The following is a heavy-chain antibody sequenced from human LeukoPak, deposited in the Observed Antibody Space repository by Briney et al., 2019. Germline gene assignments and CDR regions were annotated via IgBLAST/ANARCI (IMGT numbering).Heavy chain of an antibody. Sequence: GWSLRLSCAASGFTVSSNYMSWVRQAPGRGLEWVSVIYTGGSTYYADSVKGRFTISRDNSKNTLYLQMNSLRAEDTAVYYCARDLGRYDSNQGPLDAFDIWGQGTMVTVS. D-gene: IGHD3-22*01. CDR1: GFTVSSNY. V-gene: IGHV3-53*01. CDR3: ARDLGRYDSNQGPLDAFDI. CDR2: IYTGGST. J-gene: IGHJ3*02.